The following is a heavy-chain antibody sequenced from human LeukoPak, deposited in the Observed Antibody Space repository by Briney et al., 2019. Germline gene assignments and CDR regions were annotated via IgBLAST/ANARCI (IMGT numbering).Heavy chain of an antibody. CDR2: ISSSSTYI. Sequence: GGSLRLSCAASGFTFSGYSMNWVRQAPGKGLEWVSSISSSSTYIYYADSVKGRFTISRDNAENSLFLQMNSLRAEDTAVYYCARSYTRYFDYWGQGTLVTVSS. V-gene: IGHV3-21*01. CDR1: GFTFSGYS. D-gene: IGHD1-14*01. J-gene: IGHJ4*02. CDR3: ARSYTRYFDY.